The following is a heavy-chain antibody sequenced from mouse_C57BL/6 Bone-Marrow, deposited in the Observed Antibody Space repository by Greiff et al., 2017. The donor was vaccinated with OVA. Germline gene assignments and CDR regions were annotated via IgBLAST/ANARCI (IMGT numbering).Heavy chain of an antibody. D-gene: IGHD1-1*01. J-gene: IGHJ2*01. CDR3: TPHYYGSSCGDY. V-gene: IGHV14-1*01. CDR2: IDPEDGDT. CDR1: GFNIKDYY. Sequence: VHVKQSGAELVRPGASVKLSCTASGFNIKDYYMHWVKQRPEQGLEWIGRIDPEDGDTEYAPKFQGKATMTADTSSNTAYLQLSSLTSEDTAVYYCTPHYYGSSCGDYWGQGTTLTVSS.